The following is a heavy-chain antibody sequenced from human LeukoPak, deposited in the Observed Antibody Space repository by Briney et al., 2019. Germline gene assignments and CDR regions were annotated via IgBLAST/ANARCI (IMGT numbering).Heavy chain of an antibody. CDR3: ARDAYDSSGYSFDY. V-gene: IGHV4-4*02. Sequence: KPSGTLSLTCAVSGGSISRTNWWSWVRQPPGKGLEWIGEIYHSGNTNYNPSLKSRVTISVDKSKNQFSLKLSSVTAADTAVYYCARDAYDSSGYSFDYWGQGTLVTVSS. CDR1: GGSISRTNW. CDR2: IYHSGNT. D-gene: IGHD3-22*01. J-gene: IGHJ4*02.